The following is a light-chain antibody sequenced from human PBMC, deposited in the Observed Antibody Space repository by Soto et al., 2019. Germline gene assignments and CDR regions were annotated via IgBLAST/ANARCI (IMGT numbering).Light chain of an antibody. CDR1: QGINSY. CDR2: GAS. Sequence: DIPLTQSPSFLSASVGDRVTITCRASQGINSYLAWYQQKPGKAPKLLIYGASTLQSGVPSRFSGSKSGTEFTLTISTLQPEDFATYYCQQLKSYPLTFGGGTKVETK. V-gene: IGKV1-9*01. CDR3: QQLKSYPLT. J-gene: IGKJ4*01.